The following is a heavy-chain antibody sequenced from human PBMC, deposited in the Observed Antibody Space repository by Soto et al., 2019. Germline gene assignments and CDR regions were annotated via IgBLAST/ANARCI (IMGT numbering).Heavy chain of an antibody. CDR3: ARRGYLSSWYYFDY. J-gene: IGHJ4*02. D-gene: IGHD6-13*01. V-gene: IGHV1-18*01. CDR1: SYTFTSYY. Sequence: ASVKVSCKASSYTFTSYYISWVRQAPGQGLEWMGWISAYNGDTHYAQKFQGRVTMTRYTSTTTAYMELRGLTSDDTAVYFCARRGYLSSWYYFDYWGQGTLVTVSS. CDR2: ISAYNGDT.